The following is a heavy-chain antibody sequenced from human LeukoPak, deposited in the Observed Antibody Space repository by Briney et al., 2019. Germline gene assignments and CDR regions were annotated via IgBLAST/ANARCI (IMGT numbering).Heavy chain of an antibody. Sequence: ASVKVSCKASGYTFTGYYMHWVRQAPGQGLEWMGWINPNSGGTNYAQKFQGRVTMTRDTSISTAHMELSRLRSDDTAVYYCASTDILTGYSFDYWGQGTLVTVSS. J-gene: IGHJ4*02. CDR3: ASTDILTGYSFDY. V-gene: IGHV1-2*02. CDR1: GYTFTGYY. D-gene: IGHD3-9*01. CDR2: INPNSGGT.